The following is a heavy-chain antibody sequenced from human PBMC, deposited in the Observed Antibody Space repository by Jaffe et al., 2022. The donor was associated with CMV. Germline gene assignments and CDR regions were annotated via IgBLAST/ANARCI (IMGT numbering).Heavy chain of an antibody. Sequence: QVQLVESGGGVVQPGRSLRLSCAASGFTFSSYGMHWVRQAPGKGLEWVAVIWYDGSNKYYADSVKGRFTISRDNSKNTLYLQMNSLRAEDTAVYYCARGGRGMATASPFDYWGQGTLVTVSS. D-gene: IGHD5-18*01. CDR1: GFTFSSYG. V-gene: IGHV3-33*08. CDR3: ARGGRGMATASPFDY. CDR2: IWYDGSNK. J-gene: IGHJ4*02.